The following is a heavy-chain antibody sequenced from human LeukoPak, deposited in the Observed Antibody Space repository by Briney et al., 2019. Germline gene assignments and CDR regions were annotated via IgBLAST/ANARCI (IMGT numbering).Heavy chain of an antibody. Sequence: PSGTLSLTCTVSGVSISRYYWSWIRQSPGKGLEWIGNIFYSGSTNYNPSFKSRVTISLDTSKNQFSLNLSSVTAADTAVYYCARVNRYCNDYWGQGTLVTVSS. D-gene: IGHD6-13*01. CDR3: ARVNRYCNDY. CDR2: IFYSGST. V-gene: IGHV4-59*01. CDR1: GVSISRYY. J-gene: IGHJ4*02.